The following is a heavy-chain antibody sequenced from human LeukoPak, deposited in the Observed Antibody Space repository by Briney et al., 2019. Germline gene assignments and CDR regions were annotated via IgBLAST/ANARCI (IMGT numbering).Heavy chain of an antibody. J-gene: IGHJ4*02. CDR2: IHASGST. CDR1: GGSITSYY. CDR3: AREFSGTTIAGRVFDS. D-gene: IGHD6-6*01. V-gene: IGHV4-4*07. Sequence: SETLSLTCSVSGGSITSYYWTYIRQPAGKGLEWIGRIHASGSTNYNPSLKSRVTMSVDTSKNQFSLNLSSVTAADTAMYHCAREFSGTTIAGRVFDSWGQGTLVTVSS.